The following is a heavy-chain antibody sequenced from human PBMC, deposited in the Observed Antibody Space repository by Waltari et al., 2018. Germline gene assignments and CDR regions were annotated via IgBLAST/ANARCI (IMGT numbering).Heavy chain of an antibody. Sequence: QVQLVQSGAEVKKPGASVKVSCKVSGYTLTELSMHWVRQAPGKGLEWMGGFDPEDGESIYAQKFQGRVPMTEDTSTDTAYMELSSLRSEDTAVYYCATLPSGSYHYYYYMDVWGKGTTVTISS. CDR1: GYTLTELS. D-gene: IGHD1-26*01. J-gene: IGHJ6*03. CDR2: FDPEDGES. V-gene: IGHV1-24*01. CDR3: ATLPSGSYHYYYYMDV.